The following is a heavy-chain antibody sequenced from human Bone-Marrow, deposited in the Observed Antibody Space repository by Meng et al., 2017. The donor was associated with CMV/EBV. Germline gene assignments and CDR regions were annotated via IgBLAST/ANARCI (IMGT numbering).Heavy chain of an antibody. Sequence: LRLSCTVSGGSISSGGYYWSWIRQHPGKGLEWIGYIYYSGSTYYNPSLKSRVTISVDTSKNQFSLKLSSVTAADTAVYYCARDGMRGSLHRAFAIWGQGPRVTGSS. J-gene: IGHJ3*02. D-gene: IGHD1-1*01. CDR1: GGSISSGGYY. CDR3: ARDGMRGSLHRAFAI. CDR2: IYYSGST. V-gene: IGHV4-31*03.